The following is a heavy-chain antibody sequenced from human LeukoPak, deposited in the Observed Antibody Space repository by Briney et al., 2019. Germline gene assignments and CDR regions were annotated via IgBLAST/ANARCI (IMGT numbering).Heavy chain of an antibody. CDR1: GGSISSYY. J-gene: IGHJ5*02. Sequence: PSETLSLTCTVSGGSISSYYWSWIRQPAGKGLEWIGRIYTSGSTNYNPSLMSRVTMSVDTSKNQFSLKLSSVTAADTAVYYCARSDPPYYEFWSGYQTYNWFDPSGQGTLVTVSS. CDR2: IYTSGST. V-gene: IGHV4-4*07. CDR3: ARSDPPYYEFWSGYQTYNWFDP. D-gene: IGHD3-3*01.